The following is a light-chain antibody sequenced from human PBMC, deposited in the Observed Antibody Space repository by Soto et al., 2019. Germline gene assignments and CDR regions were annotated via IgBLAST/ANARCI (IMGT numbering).Light chain of an antibody. CDR3: QHGYRHFPT. CDR1: QNSGSS. J-gene: IGKJ1*01. CDR2: AAS. V-gene: IGKV1-39*01. Sequence: MQSTRAPSALCVHIRDSGTITCRASQNSGSSLNWYQQKPGRAPTLMIYAASTLQSGVPSRFSGSGSGTDFNLTISSLNPEDFATYFSQHGYRHFPTSAEGTKV.